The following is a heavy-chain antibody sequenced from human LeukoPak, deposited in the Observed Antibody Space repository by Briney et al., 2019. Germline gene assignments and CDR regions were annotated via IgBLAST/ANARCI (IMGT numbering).Heavy chain of an antibody. CDR3: ARTFDGSFSSFDI. J-gene: IGHJ3*02. CDR1: GFTFSSYA. Sequence: GGSLRLSCAASGFTFSSYAMSWVRQAPGKGLEWVSAISGSGGSTYYAGSVKGRFTISRDNSKNTLYLQMNSLRAEDTAVYYCARTFDGSFSSFDIWGQGTMVTVSS. V-gene: IGHV3-23*01. D-gene: IGHD1-26*01. CDR2: ISGSGGST.